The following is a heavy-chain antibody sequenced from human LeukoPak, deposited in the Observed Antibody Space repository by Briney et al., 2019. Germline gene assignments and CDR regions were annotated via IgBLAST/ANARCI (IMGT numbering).Heavy chain of an antibody. D-gene: IGHD3-22*01. CDR1: GYTFTSYG. CDR2: ISAYNGNT. J-gene: IGHJ4*02. V-gene: IGHV1-18*01. Sequence: ASVEVSCKASGYTFTSYGISWVRQAPGQGLEWMGWISAYNGNTNYAQKLQGRVTMTTDTSTSTAYMELRSLRSDDTAVYYCARDAYYYDSSGYYRFDYWGQGTLVTVSS. CDR3: ARDAYYYDSSGYYRFDY.